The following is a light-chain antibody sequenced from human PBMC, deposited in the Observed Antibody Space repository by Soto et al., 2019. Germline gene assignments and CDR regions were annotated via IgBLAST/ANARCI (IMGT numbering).Light chain of an antibody. CDR1: SSDVGGYNY. J-gene: IGLJ3*02. V-gene: IGLV2-14*01. CDR3: SSYTSSSTRV. Sequence: QSALTQPASVSGSPGQSITISCTGTSSDVGGYNYVSWYQQHPGKAPKLMIYEVSNRPSGVSNRFSGSKSGNTASLSFSGLQSEDEDDYNCSSYTSSSTRVFGGGTKLTVL. CDR2: EVS.